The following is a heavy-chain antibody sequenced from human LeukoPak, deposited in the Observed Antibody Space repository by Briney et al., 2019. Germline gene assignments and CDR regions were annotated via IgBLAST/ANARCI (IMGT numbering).Heavy chain of an antibody. J-gene: IGHJ5*02. V-gene: IGHV4-4*07. CDR1: GGSISSYY. CDR2: IYTSGST. D-gene: IGHD6-13*01. CDR3: ARDWGIAAAGILPRYWFDP. Sequence: SETLSLTCTVSGGSISSYYWSWIRQPAGKGLEWIGRIYTSGSTNYNPSLKSRVTMSVDTSKNQFSLKLSSVTAADTAVYYCARDWGIAAAGILPRYWFDPWGQGTLVTVSS.